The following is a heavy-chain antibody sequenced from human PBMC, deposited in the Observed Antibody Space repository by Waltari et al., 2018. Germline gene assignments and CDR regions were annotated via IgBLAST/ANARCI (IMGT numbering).Heavy chain of an antibody. Sequence: EVQLLESGGGLVQPGGSLRLSCAASGFTFSSYAMSWVRQAPGKGRGWVSAISGSGGSTYYADSVNGRFTISRDNAKNSLYLQMNSLRAEDTAVYYCARSELGTMDAFDIWGQGTMVTVSS. V-gene: IGHV3-23*01. CDR2: ISGSGGST. CDR1: GFTFSSYA. D-gene: IGHD7-27*01. J-gene: IGHJ3*02. CDR3: ARSELGTMDAFDI.